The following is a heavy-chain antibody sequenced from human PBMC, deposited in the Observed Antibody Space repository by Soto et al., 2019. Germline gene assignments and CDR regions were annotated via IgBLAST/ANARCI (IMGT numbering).Heavy chain of an antibody. J-gene: IGHJ4*02. CDR2: IYYSGST. V-gene: IGHV4-31*03. CDR1: GGSISSGGYY. Sequence: PSETLSLTCTVSGGSISSGGYYWSWIRQHPGKGLEWIGYIYYSGSTCYNPSLKSRVTISVDTSKNQFSLKLSSVTAADTAVYYCAGGPSYYYDSSGYLAPDYWGQGTLVTVSS. CDR3: AGGPSYYYDSSGYLAPDY. D-gene: IGHD3-22*01.